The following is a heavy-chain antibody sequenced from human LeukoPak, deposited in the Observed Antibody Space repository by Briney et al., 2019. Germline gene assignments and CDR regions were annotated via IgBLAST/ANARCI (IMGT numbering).Heavy chain of an antibody. CDR1: GFSFSTFW. Sequence: GESLKISCKGSGFSFSTFWFGWVRQMPGKGLEWMGIIYPGDSDTRYSPSFQGQVTISADKSISTAYLQWSSLKASDTAMYYCATAHDYGDYVSLDYWGQGTLVTVSS. D-gene: IGHD4-17*01. V-gene: IGHV5-51*01. J-gene: IGHJ4*02. CDR2: IYPGDSDT. CDR3: ATAHDYGDYVSLDY.